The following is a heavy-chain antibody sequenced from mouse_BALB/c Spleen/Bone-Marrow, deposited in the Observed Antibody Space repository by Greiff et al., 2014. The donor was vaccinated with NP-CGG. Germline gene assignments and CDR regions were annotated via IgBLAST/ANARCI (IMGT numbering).Heavy chain of an antibody. J-gene: IGHJ2*01. CDR3: ARVQFLRSRGLDY. CDR2: IDLANGNT. D-gene: IGHD1-1*01. V-gene: IGHV14-3*02. CDR1: GFNIKDTY. Sequence: EVQLQQSGAELVKPGASVKLSCTASGFNIKDTYMHWVKQRPEQGLEWIGRIDLANGNTKYDPKFQGKATITADTSSNTAYLQLSSLTSEDTAVYYCARVQFLRSRGLDYWGRGTTLTVSS.